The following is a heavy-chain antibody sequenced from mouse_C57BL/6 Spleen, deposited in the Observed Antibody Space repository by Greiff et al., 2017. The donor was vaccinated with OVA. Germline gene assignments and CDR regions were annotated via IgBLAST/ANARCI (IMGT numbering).Heavy chain of an antibody. CDR2: INPNNGGT. CDR3: ARRLGYGSSYGYFDV. J-gene: IGHJ1*03. Sequence: VQLQQSGPELVKPGASVKISCKASGYTFTDYYMNWVKQSHGKSLEWIGDINPNNGGTSYNQKFKGKATLTVDKSSSTAYMALRSLTSEDSAVYYCARRLGYGSSYGYFDVWGTGTTVTVSS. CDR1: GYTFTDYY. D-gene: IGHD1-1*01. V-gene: IGHV1-26*01.